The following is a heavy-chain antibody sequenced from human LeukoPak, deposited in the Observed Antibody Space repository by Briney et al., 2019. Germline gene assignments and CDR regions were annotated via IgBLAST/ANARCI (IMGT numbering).Heavy chain of an antibody. CDR2: ISGSSSHI. CDR3: ARGRGYCSGGSCPYYYMDV. CDR1: GFTFSSYT. J-gene: IGHJ6*03. V-gene: IGHV3-21*01. D-gene: IGHD2-15*01. Sequence: GGSLRLSCAASGFTFSSYTMNWVRQAPGKGLEWVSSISGSSSHIYYADTVKGRFTISRDNAKNSLYLQMNSLRAEDTAVYYCARGRGYCSGGSCPYYYMDVWGKGTTVTVSS.